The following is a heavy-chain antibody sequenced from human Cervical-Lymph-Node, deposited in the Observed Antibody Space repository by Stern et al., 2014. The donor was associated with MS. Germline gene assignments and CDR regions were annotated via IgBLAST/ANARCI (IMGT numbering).Heavy chain of an antibody. CDR1: GSSITSYY. J-gene: IGHJ5*02. CDR3: ARATDL. V-gene: IGHV4-59*01. CDR2: IYYSGTP. Sequence: QLQLQESGPGLLKPSGTLSLTCTVSGSSITSYYLSWIRQPPGKGLEWVGYIYYSGTPNYNASLKGRGAISIDTSTTQFPLRPQSVTAADTAVYYGARATDLWGQGTLVTVSS.